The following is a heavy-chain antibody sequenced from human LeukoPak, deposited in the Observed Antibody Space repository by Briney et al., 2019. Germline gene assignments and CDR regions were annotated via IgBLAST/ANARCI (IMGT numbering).Heavy chain of an antibody. Sequence: SETLSLTCAVYGGSFSDYYWSWIRQPPGKGLEWIGEINHSGSTNYNPSLKSRVTISVDTSRNQFSLKLSSVTAADTAVYYCARGLVVAATPKLLYGMDVWGQGTTVTVSS. J-gene: IGHJ6*02. D-gene: IGHD2-15*01. CDR3: ARGLVVAATPKLLYGMDV. V-gene: IGHV4-34*01. CDR2: INHSGST. CDR1: GGSFSDYY.